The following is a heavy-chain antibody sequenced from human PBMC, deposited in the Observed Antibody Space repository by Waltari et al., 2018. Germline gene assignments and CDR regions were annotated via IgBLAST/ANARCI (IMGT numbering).Heavy chain of an antibody. CDR1: GGTFSIYA. J-gene: IGHJ4*02. CDR3: ARESSGAFLFDY. CDR2: IIPIFGTA. D-gene: IGHD6-19*01. V-gene: IGHV1-69*01. Sequence: QVQLVQSGAEVKKPGSSVKVSCTASGGTFSIYAISWVRQAPGQGIEWMGGIIPIFGTANYAQKFQGRVTITADESTSTAYMELSSLRSEDTAVYYCARESSGAFLFDYWGQGTLVTVSS.